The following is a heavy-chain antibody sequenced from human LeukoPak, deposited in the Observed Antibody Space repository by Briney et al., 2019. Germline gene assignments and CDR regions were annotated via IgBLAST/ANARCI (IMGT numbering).Heavy chain of an antibody. V-gene: IGHV1-2*02. CDR2: INPNSGGT. D-gene: IGHD2-2*01. J-gene: IGHJ6*02. CDR1: GYTFTGYY. Sequence: ASVKVSCKASGYTFTGYYMHWVRQAPGQGLEWMGWINPNSGGTNYAQKFQGRVTMTRDTSISTAYMELSRLRSDDTAVYYFARLYCSSTSCHLEGYYYYGMDVWGQGTTVTVSS. CDR3: ARLYCSSTSCHLEGYYYYGMDV.